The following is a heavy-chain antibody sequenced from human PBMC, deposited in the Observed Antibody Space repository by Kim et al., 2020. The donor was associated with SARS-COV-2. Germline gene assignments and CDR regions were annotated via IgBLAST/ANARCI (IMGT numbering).Heavy chain of an antibody. CDR1: GFTFSSYG. CDR2: ISYDGSNK. CDR3: ARDLVASEVDY. Sequence: GGSLRLSCAASGFTFSSYGMHWVRQAPGKGLEWVAVISYDGSNKYYADSVKGRFTISRDNSKNTLYLQMNSLRAEDTAVYYCARDLVASEVDYWGQGTLVTVSS. V-gene: IGHV3-33*05. J-gene: IGHJ4*02.